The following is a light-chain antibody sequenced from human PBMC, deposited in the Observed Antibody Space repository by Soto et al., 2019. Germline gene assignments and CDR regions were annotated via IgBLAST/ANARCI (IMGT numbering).Light chain of an antibody. CDR2: GVS. V-gene: IGKV3-20*01. J-gene: IGKJ1*01. CDR1: QSISANY. Sequence: EIVLTQSPGTVSLSPGDRATLSCRASQSISANYLAWYQQKPGQAPRLLIYGVSIRATGIPYRFAGSGSGPDFTLTISRLEPEDFAVYYCHQYGVLPKTFGQGTTVEIK. CDR3: HQYGVLPKT.